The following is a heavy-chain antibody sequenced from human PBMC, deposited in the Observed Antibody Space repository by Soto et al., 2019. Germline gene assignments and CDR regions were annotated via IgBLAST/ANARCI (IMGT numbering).Heavy chain of an antibody. CDR1: GGKYCKYR. D-gene: IGHD1-26*01. CDR3: ARDPSRGSNWARYLDL. V-gene: IGHV3-48*01. J-gene: IGHJ2*01. CDR2: ISASSSNI. Sequence: AFLLISEAPPGGKYCKYRRYPDHQAKGKGLEWVSYISASSSNIRYADSVKGRFTISRDNAKSSVYLQMNSLRADDSAVYYCARDPSRGSNWARYLDLWGRGTLVTVSS.